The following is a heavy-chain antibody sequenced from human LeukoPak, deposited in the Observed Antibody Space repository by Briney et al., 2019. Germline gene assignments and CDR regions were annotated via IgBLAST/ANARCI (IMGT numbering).Heavy chain of an antibody. CDR3: ARGYSSSWNYLDY. Sequence: PSETLSLTCTVSGGSISNYWWSWIRQPPGKGLEWIGYVFDSGSTNYNPSLKSRVTISADTSKKQFSLKVSSVTAADTAVYYCARGYSSSWNYLDYWGQGTLVTVSS. D-gene: IGHD6-13*01. CDR1: GGSISNYW. J-gene: IGHJ4*02. CDR2: VFDSGST. V-gene: IGHV4-59*01.